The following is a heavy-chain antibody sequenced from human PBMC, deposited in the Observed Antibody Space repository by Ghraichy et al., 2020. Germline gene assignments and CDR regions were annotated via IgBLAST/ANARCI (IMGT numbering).Heavy chain of an antibody. J-gene: IGHJ4*02. V-gene: IGHV3-30*18. CDR1: GFTFSSYG. CDR2: ISADGSNK. D-gene: IGHD5-18*01. Sequence: GGSLRLSCAASGFTFSSYGMHWVRQAPGKGLEWVAVISADGSNKYYADSVKGRFTISRDNSKNSLYLQMNSLRPEDTALYFCAKDQVVTTLVHLFDYWGQGTRVAVSS. CDR3: AKDQVVTTLVHLFDY.